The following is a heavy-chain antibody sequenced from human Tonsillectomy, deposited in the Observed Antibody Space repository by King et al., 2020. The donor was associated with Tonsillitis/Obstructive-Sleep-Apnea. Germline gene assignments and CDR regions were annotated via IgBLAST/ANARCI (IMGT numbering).Heavy chain of an antibody. Sequence: VQLQQWGAGLLKPSETLSLTCAVYGGSFSGYYWSWIRQPPGKGLEWIGEINHSGSTNYNTSLKSRVTISVDTSKNQFSLKLSSVTAADTAVYYCARGLYSGLFDYWGQGTLVTVSS. J-gene: IGHJ4*02. CDR2: INHSGST. CDR3: ARGLYSGLFDY. CDR1: GGSFSGYY. V-gene: IGHV4-34*01. D-gene: IGHD3-10*01.